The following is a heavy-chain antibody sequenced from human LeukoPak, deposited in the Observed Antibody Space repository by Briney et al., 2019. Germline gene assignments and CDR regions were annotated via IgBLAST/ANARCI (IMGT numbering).Heavy chain of an antibody. D-gene: IGHD1-26*01. CDR1: GGPXGXXX. CDR3: AGSGNYGHFDY. V-gene: IGHV4-59*03. CDR2: IXYXGTT. J-gene: IGHJ4*02. Sequence: SETLSXTXTXSGGPXGXXXXXXXRXPXGXXXEWLGXIXYXGTTXXXXXXXXXXXISXDTSKKQFSLKVTSVTAADTAVYYCAGSGNYGHFDYWGQGTLVTVSS.